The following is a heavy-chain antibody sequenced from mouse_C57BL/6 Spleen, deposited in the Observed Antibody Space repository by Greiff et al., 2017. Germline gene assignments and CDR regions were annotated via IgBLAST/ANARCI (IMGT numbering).Heavy chain of an antibody. J-gene: IGHJ2*01. CDR3: ARRTTVVGFDY. CDR2: ILPGSGST. Sequence: VQLQQSGAELMKPGASVKLSCKASGYTFTGYWIEWVKQRPGHGLEWIGEILPGSGSTNYNDKFKGKATFTADTSSNTAYMQLSSLTTEDSAIYYCARRTTVVGFDYWGQGTTLTVSS. V-gene: IGHV1-9*01. CDR1: GYTFTGYW. D-gene: IGHD1-1*01.